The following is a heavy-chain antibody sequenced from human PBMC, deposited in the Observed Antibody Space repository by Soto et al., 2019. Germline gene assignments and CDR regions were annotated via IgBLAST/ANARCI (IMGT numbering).Heavy chain of an antibody. CDR2: INPKSGGT. CDR3: ARGHSTDCSNGVCSFFYNHEMDV. Sequence: ASVEVSCKASGYSLTDYHIHWVRQATGQGLEWLGRINPKSGGTSTAQKFQGWVTMTRDRSISTVYMELTRLRSDDTAMYFCARGHSTDCSNGVCSFFYNHEMDVWGQGTTVHRLL. J-gene: IGHJ6*02. V-gene: IGHV1-2*04. CDR1: GYSLTDYH. D-gene: IGHD2-8*01.